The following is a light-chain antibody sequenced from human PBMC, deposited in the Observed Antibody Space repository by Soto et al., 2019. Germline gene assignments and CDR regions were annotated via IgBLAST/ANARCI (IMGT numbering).Light chain of an antibody. Sequence: ETVMTHSPPTLPLSPGERAIVSFRASQSIGTYLAWYQQKRGQSPRLLIYGASTRATGIPARFSGSGSGTEFTLTISSLQSEDFAVYYCQQYNNWPPTFGQGTKVDIK. CDR1: QSIGTY. CDR2: GAS. CDR3: QQYNNWPPT. V-gene: IGKV3-15*01. J-gene: IGKJ1*01.